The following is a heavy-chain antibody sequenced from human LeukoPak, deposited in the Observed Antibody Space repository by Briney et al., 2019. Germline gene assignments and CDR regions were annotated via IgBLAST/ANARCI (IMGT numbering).Heavy chain of an antibody. Sequence: PSETLSLTCTVSGGSISSSSYYWGWIRQPPGKGLEWIGSIYYSGSTYYNPSLKSRVTISVDTSKNQSSLKLSSVTAADTAVYYCASPYSNYVGLFDYWGQGTLVTVSS. CDR3: ASPYSNYVGLFDY. V-gene: IGHV4-39*01. CDR2: IYYSGST. D-gene: IGHD4-11*01. CDR1: GGSISSSSYY. J-gene: IGHJ4*02.